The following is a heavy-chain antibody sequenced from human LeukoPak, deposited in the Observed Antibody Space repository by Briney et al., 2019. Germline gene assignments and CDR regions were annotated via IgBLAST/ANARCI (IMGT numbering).Heavy chain of an antibody. D-gene: IGHD3-10*01. J-gene: IGHJ4*02. V-gene: IGHV4-4*02. CDR3: ARVAGMGVPFDY. CDR1: GGSISSSNW. Sequence: PSETLSLTCAVSGGSISSSNWWSWVRQPPGKGLEWIGYIYYSGSTYYNPSLKSRVTISVDTSKNQFSLKLSSVTAADTAVYYCARVAGMGVPFDYWGQGTLVTVSS. CDR2: IYYSGST.